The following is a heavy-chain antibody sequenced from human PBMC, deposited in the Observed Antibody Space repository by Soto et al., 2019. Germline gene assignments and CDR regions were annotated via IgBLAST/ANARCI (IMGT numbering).Heavy chain of an antibody. J-gene: IGHJ4*02. Sequence: EVQLVESGGGLVQPGGSLRLSCVASGFTFSSSWMHWVRQGQGKGLEWVSRINDDGNSADYADSVKGRFTTSRDNAKNMLYLQMNSLRDEDTAVYFCTTELARGYWGQGTLVTVSS. V-gene: IGHV3-74*01. CDR1: GFTFSSSW. CDR3: TTELARGY. CDR2: INDDGNSA. D-gene: IGHD3-3*02.